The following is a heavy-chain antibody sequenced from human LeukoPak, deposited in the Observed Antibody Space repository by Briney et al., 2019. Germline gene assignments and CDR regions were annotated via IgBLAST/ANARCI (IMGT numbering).Heavy chain of an antibody. CDR1: GFTFSSYW. CDR3: ATEKQQRGFDY. CDR2: INSDGNIT. V-gene: IGHV3-74*01. J-gene: IGHJ4*02. D-gene: IGHD6-13*01. Sequence: GGSLRLSCAASGFTFSSYWMHWVRQAPEKGLVWVSRINSDGNITNYADSVKGRFTISRDNAENTLYLQMNTLRADDTTVYYCATEKQQRGFDYWGQGTLVTVSS.